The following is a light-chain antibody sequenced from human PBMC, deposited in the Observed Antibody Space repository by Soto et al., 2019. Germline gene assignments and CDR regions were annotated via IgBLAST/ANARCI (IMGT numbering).Light chain of an antibody. CDR2: EVS. Sequence: QSLLTQPASVSGSPGQSITISCAGTSSDIGGYNYVSWYQQHPGKAPKVMIYEVSNRPSGVSNRLSGSKSGNTASLTISGLQAEDEADYYCSSYTSSSTLYVFGSGTKVTVL. CDR1: SSDIGGYNY. CDR3: SSYTSSSTLYV. J-gene: IGLJ1*01. V-gene: IGLV2-14*01.